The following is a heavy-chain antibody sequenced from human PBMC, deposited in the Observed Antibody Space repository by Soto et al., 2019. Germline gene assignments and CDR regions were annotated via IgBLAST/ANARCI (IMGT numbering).Heavy chain of an antibody. CDR1: GGAFNGYY. CDR2: INHSGTV. D-gene: IGHD3-10*01. Sequence: QVHLQQWGAGLLKLSETLSLTCAVNGGAFNGYYWTWIRQSPGKGLQWIGEINHSGTVDYNPSLKSRVTFSIDTSKTQFSLTLTSVTAADTAVYYCARAGAALVRGSIGGFDYWGQGTLVTVSS. V-gene: IGHV4-34*01. CDR3: ARAGAALVRGSIGGFDY. J-gene: IGHJ4*02.